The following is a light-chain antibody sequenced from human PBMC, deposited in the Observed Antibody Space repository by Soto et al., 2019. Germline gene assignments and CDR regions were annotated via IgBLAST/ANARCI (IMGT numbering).Light chain of an antibody. Sequence: QSALTQPRSVSGSPGQSVTISCTGTSSDVGGYNYVSWYQQHPGKAPKLMIYDVSKRPSGVPDRFPGSKCGNTASLTISGLQAEDDADYFCCSYAGSYYVFGTGTKLTVL. CDR2: DVS. CDR3: CSYAGSYYV. V-gene: IGLV2-11*01. J-gene: IGLJ1*01. CDR1: SSDVGGYNY.